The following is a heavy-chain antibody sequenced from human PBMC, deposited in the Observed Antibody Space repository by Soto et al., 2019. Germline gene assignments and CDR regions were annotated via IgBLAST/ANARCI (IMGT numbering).Heavy chain of an antibody. J-gene: IGHJ6*02. CDR1: RFSFTNAW. CDR2: IKSKTDGGTA. V-gene: IGHV3-15*01. Sequence: EVQLVESGGGFVQPGGSLRLSCVASRFSFTNAWMSCVRQAPGKGPEWVGRIKSKTDGGTADYAAPVKGRFTISRDDSQNTLYLHMDSLKTEDTALYHCSTDIGIHGLDIWGQGTTVTVSS. D-gene: IGHD1-26*01. CDR3: STDIGIHGLDI.